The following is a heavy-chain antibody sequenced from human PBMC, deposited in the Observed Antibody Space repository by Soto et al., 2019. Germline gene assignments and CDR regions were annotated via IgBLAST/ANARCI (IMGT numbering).Heavy chain of an antibody. V-gene: IGHV4-30-2*01. D-gene: IGHD6-19*01. CDR1: GGSISSGGYS. J-gene: IGHJ4*02. Sequence: QLQLQESGSGLVKPSQTLSLTCAVSGGSISSGGYSWSWIRQPPGKGLEWIGYIYHSGSTYYNPSLKSRVTISVDRSKNQFSLKLSSVTAADTAVYYCARGDSSGWYGCLFDYWGQGTLVTVSS. CDR2: IYHSGST. CDR3: ARGDSSGWYGCLFDY.